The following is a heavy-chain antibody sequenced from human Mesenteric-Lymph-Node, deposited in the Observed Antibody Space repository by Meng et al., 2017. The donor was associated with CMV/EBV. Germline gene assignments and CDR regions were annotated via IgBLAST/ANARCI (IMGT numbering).Heavy chain of an antibody. D-gene: IGHD6-19*01. CDR1: GFTFSSYE. J-gene: IGHJ4*02. Sequence: GGSLRLSCAASGFTFSSYEMNWVRQAPGKGLEWVSYISSSGSTIYYADSVKGRFTISRDNAKNSLYLQMNSLRAEDTAVYYCARLSIQQWLVWGGYFDYWGQGTLVTVSS. CDR3: ARLSIQQWLVWGGYFDY. V-gene: IGHV3-48*03. CDR2: ISSSGSTI.